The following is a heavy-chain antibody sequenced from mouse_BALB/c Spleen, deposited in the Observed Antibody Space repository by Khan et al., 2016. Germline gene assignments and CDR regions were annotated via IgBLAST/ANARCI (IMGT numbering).Heavy chain of an antibody. CDR1: GFTFSSYA. J-gene: IGHJ4*01. Sequence: EVELVESGGGLVKPGGSLKLSCAASGFTFSSYAMSWVRQSPEKRLEWVAEISSGGSYTYYPDTVTGRFTISRDNAKNTLYLEMSSLGSEDTAMYYSAREGDAMDYWGQGTSVTVSS. CDR2: ISSGGSYT. V-gene: IGHV5-9-4*01. D-gene: IGHD3-3*01. CDR3: AREGDAMDY.